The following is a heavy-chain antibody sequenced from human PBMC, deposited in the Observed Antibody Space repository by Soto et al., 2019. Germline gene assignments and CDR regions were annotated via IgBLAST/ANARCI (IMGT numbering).Heavy chain of an antibody. D-gene: IGHD4-4*01. J-gene: IGHJ6*03. CDR1: GFTFSSYS. Sequence: GGSLRLSCAASGFTFSSYSMNWVRQAPGKGLEWVSYISSSSSTIYYAGSGKGSFTISRDNAKNSLYLQMNSLRAEDTAVYYCARPRGNYGHYYYYYMDVWGKGTTVTVSS. V-gene: IGHV3-48*01. CDR3: ARPRGNYGHYYYYYMDV. CDR2: ISSSSSTI.